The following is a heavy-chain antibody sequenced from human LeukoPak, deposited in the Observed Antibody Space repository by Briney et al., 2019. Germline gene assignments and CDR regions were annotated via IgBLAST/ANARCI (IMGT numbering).Heavy chain of an antibody. CDR3: ARGRYSSGWYYFDY. Sequence: ASVKVSCTASGGTFSSYAISWVRQAPGQGLEWMGGIIPIFGTANYAQKFQGRVTITADESTSTAYMELSSLRSEDTAVYYCARGRYSSGWYYFDYWGQGTLVTVSS. D-gene: IGHD6-19*01. J-gene: IGHJ4*02. CDR1: GGTFSSYA. CDR2: IIPIFGTA. V-gene: IGHV1-69*13.